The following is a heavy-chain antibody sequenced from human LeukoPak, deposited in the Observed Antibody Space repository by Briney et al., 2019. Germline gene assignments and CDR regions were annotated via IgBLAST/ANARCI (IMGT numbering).Heavy chain of an antibody. D-gene: IGHD2-2*01. CDR3: ARGLEDYNQLLLYYFDY. CDR1: GGSFSGYY. Sequence: SETLSLTCAVYGGSFSGYYWSWIRQSPGKGLEWIGKIYHGGSTNYNPSLKGRVTMSVDTSKNQFSLNLSSVTAADTAVYYCARGLEDYNQLLLYYFDYWGQGTLVSVSS. J-gene: IGHJ4*02. V-gene: IGHV4-34*01. CDR2: IYHGGST.